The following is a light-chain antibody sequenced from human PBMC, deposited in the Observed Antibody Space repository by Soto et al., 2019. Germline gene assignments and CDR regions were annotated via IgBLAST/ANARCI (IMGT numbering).Light chain of an antibody. CDR1: QTISNY. CDR3: QKSYSAPTT. CDR2: TAA. J-gene: IGKJ4*01. Sequence: DIQMTQSPSSLSASVGDRVTITCRASQTISNYLNWYQQKSGQAPKLLIYTAASLQSGVPSRFSGSGSGTDFTLTITTLQPEDFATYYCQKSYSAPTTFGGGTTVDIK. V-gene: IGKV1-39*01.